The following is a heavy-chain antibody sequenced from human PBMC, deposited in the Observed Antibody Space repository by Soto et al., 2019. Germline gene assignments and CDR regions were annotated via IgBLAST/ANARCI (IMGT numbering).Heavy chain of an antibody. V-gene: IGHV3-23*01. Sequence: GGSLRLSCAASGFTFSSYAMSWVRQAPGKGLEWVSISGSGGNTYYADSVKGRFTISRDNSKNTLYLQMNSLRAEDTAVYYCAKDQGSTLYYFDYWGQGTLVTVSS. CDR3: AKDQGSTLYYFDY. D-gene: IGHD2-2*01. CDR2: ISGSGGNT. CDR1: GFTFSSYA. J-gene: IGHJ4*02.